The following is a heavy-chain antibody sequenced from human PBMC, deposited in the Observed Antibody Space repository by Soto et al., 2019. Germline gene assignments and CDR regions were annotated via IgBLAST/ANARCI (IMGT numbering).Heavy chain of an antibody. CDR2: IYYSGST. Sequence: SETLSLTCTFSGCSISSSSYYWGWIRQPPGKGLEWIGSIYYSGSTYYNPSLKSRVTISVDTSKNQFSLKLSSVTAADTAVYYCARLRLTPNFDYWGQGTLVTVSS. D-gene: IGHD2-8*01. J-gene: IGHJ4*02. V-gene: IGHV4-39*01. CDR1: GCSISSSSYY. CDR3: ARLRLTPNFDY.